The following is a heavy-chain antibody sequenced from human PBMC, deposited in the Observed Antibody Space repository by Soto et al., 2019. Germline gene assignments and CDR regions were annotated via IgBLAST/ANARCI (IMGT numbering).Heavy chain of an antibody. V-gene: IGHV3-30*03. CDR2: ISSDGNKK. D-gene: IGHD3-22*01. Sequence: QVQLVESGGGVVQPGRSLRLSCAAFGFSFSSYGMHWVRQAPGKGLEWVAMISSDGNKKYYPDSVKGRFTISRDNSKKTLYLQMDSLRAEDTAVYYCARGYYDSSGYFFDYWGQGTLVTVSS. CDR1: GFSFSSYG. CDR3: ARGYYDSSGYFFDY. J-gene: IGHJ4*02.